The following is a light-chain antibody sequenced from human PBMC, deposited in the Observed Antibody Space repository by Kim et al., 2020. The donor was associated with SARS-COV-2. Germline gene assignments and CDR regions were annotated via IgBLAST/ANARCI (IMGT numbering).Light chain of an antibody. V-gene: IGLV6-57*03. Sequence: GKTVTISCTRSSGSLAINYVQWYQQRPGSAPTTVIYEDNQRPSGVPDRFSGSIDSSSNSASLTISGLKTEDEADYYCQSYDSSNRVFGGGTQLTVL. CDR3: QSYDSSNRV. CDR1: SGSLAINY. CDR2: EDN. J-gene: IGLJ2*01.